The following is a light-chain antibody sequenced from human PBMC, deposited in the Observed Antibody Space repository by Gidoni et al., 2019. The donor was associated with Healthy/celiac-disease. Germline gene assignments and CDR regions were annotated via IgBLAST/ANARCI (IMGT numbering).Light chain of an antibody. V-gene: IGKV1-39*01. J-gene: IGKJ4*01. CDR3: QQSYSTPLT. CDR1: QSISSY. Sequence: DIQLTQSPSSLSASLGARVTITCRASQSISSYLNWYQQKPGKAPKLLIYAASSLQSGVPSRFSGSGSGTDFTLTISSLQPEDFATYYCQQSYSTPLTFGGXTKVEIK. CDR2: AAS.